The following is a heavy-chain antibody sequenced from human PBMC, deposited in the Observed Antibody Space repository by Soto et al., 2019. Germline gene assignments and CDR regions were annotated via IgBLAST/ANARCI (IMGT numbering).Heavy chain of an antibody. Sequence: SETLSLTCTVPGDSISSYYWSWIRQPPGKGLEWIGYIYYSGSTNYNPSLKSRVTISVDTSKNQFSLKLSSVTAADTAVYYCARGTVTTIDYWGQGTLVTVS. V-gene: IGHV4-59*01. D-gene: IGHD4-17*01. CDR3: ARGTVTTIDY. J-gene: IGHJ4*02. CDR2: IYYSGST. CDR1: GDSISSYY.